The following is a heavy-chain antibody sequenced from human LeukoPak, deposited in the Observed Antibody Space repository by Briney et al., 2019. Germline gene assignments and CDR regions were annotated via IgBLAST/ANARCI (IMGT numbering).Heavy chain of an antibody. CDR1: GYTFTSYD. D-gene: IGHD3-22*01. Sequence: ASVKVSCKASGYTFTSYDINWVRQATGQGLEWMGWMNPNSGNTGYAQKFQGRVTITRNTSISTAYMELSSLRSEDTAVYYCARDVNLPSGYHNWFDPWGQGTLVTVSS. CDR2: MNPNSGNT. V-gene: IGHV1-8*03. CDR3: ARDVNLPSGYHNWFDP. J-gene: IGHJ5*02.